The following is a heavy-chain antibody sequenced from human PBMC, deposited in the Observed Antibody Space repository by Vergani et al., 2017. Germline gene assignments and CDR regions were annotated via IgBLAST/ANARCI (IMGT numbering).Heavy chain of an antibody. Sequence: QVQLVQSGAEVKKPGASVKVSCKASGYTFTGYYMHWVRQAPGQGLEWMGWINPNSGGTNYAQKFQGRVTMIRDTSISTAYMELSRLRSDDTAVYYCARCIHDILTGYYPSYYYYGMDVWGQGTTVTVSS. D-gene: IGHD3-9*01. CDR2: INPNSGGT. J-gene: IGHJ6*02. CDR3: ARCIHDILTGYYPSYYYYGMDV. V-gene: IGHV1-2*02. CDR1: GYTFTGYY.